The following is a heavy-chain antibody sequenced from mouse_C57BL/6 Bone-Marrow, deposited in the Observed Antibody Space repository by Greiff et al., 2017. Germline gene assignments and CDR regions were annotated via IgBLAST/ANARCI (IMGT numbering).Heavy chain of an antibody. CDR3: ARDALGDYGFDY. Sequence: EVKLMESGGGLVQSGRSLRLSCATSGFTFSDFYMEWVRQAPGKGLEWIAASRNKANDYTTEYSASVKGRFIVSRDTSQSILYLQMNALRAEDTAIYYCARDALGDYGFDYWGQGTTLTVSS. CDR2: SRNKANDYTT. D-gene: IGHD1-1*02. J-gene: IGHJ2*01. V-gene: IGHV7-1*01. CDR1: GFTFSDFY.